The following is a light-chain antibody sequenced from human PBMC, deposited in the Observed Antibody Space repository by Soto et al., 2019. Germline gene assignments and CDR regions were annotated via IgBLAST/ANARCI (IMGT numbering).Light chain of an antibody. J-gene: IGKJ4*02. Sequence: SQSXFSVSASLQEXXXXXSXESQGIRSYLAWYHQKXGKAPKFLICPASXLQSGVPATFSRSGSGRELALAISSLEPEDFATYYCQQLNSYPHTFGEGTKVDIK. CDR3: QQLNSYPHT. CDR2: PAS. CDR1: QGIRSY. V-gene: IGKV1-9*01.